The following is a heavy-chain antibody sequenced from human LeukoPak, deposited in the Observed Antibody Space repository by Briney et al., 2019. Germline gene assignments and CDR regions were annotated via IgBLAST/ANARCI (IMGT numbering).Heavy chain of an antibody. J-gene: IGHJ4*02. CDR3: ASEGLITMVRGVFFDY. CDR2: INPNSGGT. CDR1: GYTFTGYY. Sequence: ASVKVSCKASGYTFTGYYMHWVRQAPGQGLEWMGWINPNSGGTNYAQKLQGRVTMTRDTSISTAYMELSRLRSDDTAVYYCASEGLITMVRGVFFDYWGQGTLVTVSS. V-gene: IGHV1-2*02. D-gene: IGHD3-10*01.